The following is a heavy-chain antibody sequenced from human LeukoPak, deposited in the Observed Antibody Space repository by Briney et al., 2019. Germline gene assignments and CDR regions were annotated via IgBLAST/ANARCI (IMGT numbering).Heavy chain of an antibody. CDR1: GFTFSGYA. J-gene: IGHJ4*02. V-gene: IGHV3-23*01. Sequence: PGGSLTLSCAASGFTFSGYAMSWVRQAPGKGLEWVSAISGSGGTTYYADSVQGRFTISRDNSKNTLYLQMNSLRAEDTAVYCCAKVPRGGDSRPSGVHYWGEGALATVCS. CDR2: ISGSGGTT. D-gene: IGHD6-13*01. CDR3: AKVPRGGDSRPSGVHY.